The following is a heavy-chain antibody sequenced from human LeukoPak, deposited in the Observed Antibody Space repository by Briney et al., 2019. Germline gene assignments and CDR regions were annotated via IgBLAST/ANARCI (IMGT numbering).Heavy chain of an antibody. D-gene: IGHD3-22*01. V-gene: IGHV3-11*04. CDR2: ISSSGSTI. CDR3: ARSRVYYDSSGYFDY. Sequence: GGSLRLSCAASGFTFSDYYMSWIRQAPGKGLEWVSYISSSGSTIYYADSVKGRFTISRDNAKNSLYLQMNSLRAEDTAVYYCARSRVYYDSSGYFDYWGQGTLVTVSS. CDR1: GFTFSDYY. J-gene: IGHJ4*02.